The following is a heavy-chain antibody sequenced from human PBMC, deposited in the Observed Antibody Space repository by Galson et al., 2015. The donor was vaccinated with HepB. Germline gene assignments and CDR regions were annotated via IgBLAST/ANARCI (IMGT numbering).Heavy chain of an antibody. CDR3: ARPLRLGELSLGV. V-gene: IGHV4-59*08. CDR2: IYYSGST. CDR1: GGSISNYY. Sequence: ETLSLTCTVSGGSISNYYWNWIRQPPGKGLEWIGYIYYSGSTNYNPSLKSRVTTSVDTSKNQFSLKLSSVTAADTAVYYCARPLRLGELSLGVWGQGTLVTVSS. D-gene: IGHD3-16*02. J-gene: IGHJ4*02.